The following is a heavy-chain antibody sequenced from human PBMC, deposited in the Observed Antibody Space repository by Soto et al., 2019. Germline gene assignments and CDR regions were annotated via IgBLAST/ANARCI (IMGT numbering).Heavy chain of an antibody. CDR1: GYDVTTYG. CDR3: ARGRYGDY. J-gene: IGHJ4*02. CDR2: ISAHNGNT. Sequence: QVHLVQSGAEVKKPGASVKVSCKGSGYDVTTYGITWVRQALGQGLEWMAWISAHNGNTDYAPKLQGRVTVTRDTSTSTAYMELRSLRSDATAMYYCARGRYGDYWGQGALVTVSS. D-gene: IGHD1-1*01. V-gene: IGHV1-18*01.